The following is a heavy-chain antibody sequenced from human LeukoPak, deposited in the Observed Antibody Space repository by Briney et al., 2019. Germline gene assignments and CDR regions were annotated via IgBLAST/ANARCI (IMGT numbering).Heavy chain of an antibody. CDR2: ISYDGSNK. V-gene: IGHV3-30*18. D-gene: IGHD5-18*01. J-gene: IGHJ4*02. CDR1: GFTFSSYG. CDR3: AKDLGYSYGGSDY. Sequence: GGSLRLSCAASGFTFSSYGMHWVRQAPGKGLEWVVVISYDGSNKYYADSVKGRFTISRDNSKNTLYLQMNSLRAEDTAVYYCAKDLGYSYGGSDYWGQGTLVTVSS.